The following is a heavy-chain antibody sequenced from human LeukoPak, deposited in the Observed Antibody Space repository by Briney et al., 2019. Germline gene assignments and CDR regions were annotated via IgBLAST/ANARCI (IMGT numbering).Heavy chain of an antibody. V-gene: IGHV3-9*01. D-gene: IGHD3-3*01. CDR1: GFTFDDYA. Sequence: GGSLRLSCVASGFTFDDYAMHWVRQAPGKGLEWVSGISWNSGSIGYADSEKGRFTISRDNAKNSLYLQMNSLRVEDTAVYYCARGTAPSTIFGVVIMSRGAFDIWGQGTMVTVS. CDR3: ARGTAPSTIFGVVIMSRGAFDI. CDR2: ISWNSGSI. J-gene: IGHJ3*02.